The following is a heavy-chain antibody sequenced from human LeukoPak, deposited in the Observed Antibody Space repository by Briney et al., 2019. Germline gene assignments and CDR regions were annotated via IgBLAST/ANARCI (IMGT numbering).Heavy chain of an antibody. V-gene: IGHV1-2*02. J-gene: IGHJ6*03. Sequence: VASVKVSCKASGYTFTGYYMHWVRQAPGQGPEWMGWINPNSGGTNYAQKFQGRVTMTRDTSISTAYMELSRLRSDDTAVYYCARSLGYYYYYYVDVWGKGTTVTVSS. CDR2: INPNSGGT. CDR3: ARSLGYYYYYYVDV. CDR1: GYTFTGYY.